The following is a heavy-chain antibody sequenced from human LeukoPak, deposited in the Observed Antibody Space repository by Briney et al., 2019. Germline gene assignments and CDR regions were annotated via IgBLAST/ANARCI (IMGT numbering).Heavy chain of an antibody. CDR2: ISGSGGNT. V-gene: IGHV3-23*01. J-gene: IGHJ4*02. CDR1: GFTFSSYA. CDR3: ARGMSATSGYLELEY. Sequence: GGSLRLSCAASGFTFSSYAKSWVRQSPGKGLEWVSAISGSGGNTCSADSVKGRCTISRDNSLQTLFLHMNSLRAEDTAVYYCARGMSATSGYLELEYWGQGALVTVST. D-gene: IGHD3-22*01.